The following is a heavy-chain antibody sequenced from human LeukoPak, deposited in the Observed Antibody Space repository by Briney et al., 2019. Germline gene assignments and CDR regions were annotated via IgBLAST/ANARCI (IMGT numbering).Heavy chain of an antibody. J-gene: IGHJ4*02. CDR2: INHSGST. CDR1: GGSFSGYY. D-gene: IGHD3-22*01. V-gene: IGHV4-34*01. Sequence: SETLSLTCAVYGGSFSGYYWSWIRQRPGKGLEWIGEINHSGSTNYNPSLKSRVTISVDTSKNQFSLKLSSVTAADTAVYYCARGITMIVVVSLYYFDYWGQGTLVTVSS. CDR3: ARGITMIVVVSLYYFDY.